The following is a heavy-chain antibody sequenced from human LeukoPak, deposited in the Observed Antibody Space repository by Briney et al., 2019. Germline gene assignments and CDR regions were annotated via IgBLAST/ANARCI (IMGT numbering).Heavy chain of an antibody. V-gene: IGHV3-43D*03. CDR3: AKERRGYYMDV. D-gene: IGHD3-10*01. Sequence: GGSLRLSCAASGFNFGHYAMQWVRQAPGKGREWVSLISWDASGTYYADSVKGRFTISRDNSRNSLSLQMNSLRPEDTALYYCAKERRGYYMDVWGKGTTVTVSS. CDR1: GFNFGHYA. CDR2: ISWDASGT. J-gene: IGHJ6*03.